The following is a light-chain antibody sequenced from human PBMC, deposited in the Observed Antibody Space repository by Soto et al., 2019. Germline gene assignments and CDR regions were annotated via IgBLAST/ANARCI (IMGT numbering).Light chain of an antibody. J-gene: IGLJ1*01. CDR1: SSDVGGYNY. Sequence: QSALTQPASVSGSPGQSITISCTGTSSDVGGYNYVSWYQQHPGKAPKLMIYDVSNRPSGVSNRFSGSKSGNTASPTISGLQAEDEADYYCSSYTSSSTLHVFGTGTKATVL. CDR2: DVS. CDR3: SSYTSSSTLHV. V-gene: IGLV2-14*01.